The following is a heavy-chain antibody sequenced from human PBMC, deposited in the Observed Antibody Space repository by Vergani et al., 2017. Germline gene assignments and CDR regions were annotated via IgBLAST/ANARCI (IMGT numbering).Heavy chain of an antibody. Sequence: QVQLQESGPGLVKPSETLSLTCTVSGGSISHYYWSWIRQPPGKGPEWIGYVNNDGSTNYNPSLGSRVSISLDTSKSQFSLKPTSVTAADTAVYYCARENDIFNGYYSHYFDHWGQGTLVTVSS. CDR3: ARENDIFNGYYSHYFDH. CDR2: VNNDGST. CDR1: GGSISHYY. D-gene: IGHD3-9*01. V-gene: IGHV4-59*01. J-gene: IGHJ4*02.